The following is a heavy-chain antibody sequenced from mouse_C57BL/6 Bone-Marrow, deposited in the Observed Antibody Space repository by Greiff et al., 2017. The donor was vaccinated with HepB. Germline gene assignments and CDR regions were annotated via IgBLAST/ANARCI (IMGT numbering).Heavy chain of an antibody. CDR2: INPNNGGT. Sequence: VQLQQSGPELVKPGASVKIPCKASGYTFTDYNMDWVKQSHGKSLEWIGDINPNNGGTIYNQKFKGKATLTVDKSSSTAYMELRSLTSEDTAVYYCARRGAGGGSYAMDDWGQGTSVTVSS. CDR1: GYTFTDYN. CDR3: ARRGAGGGSYAMDD. J-gene: IGHJ4*01. D-gene: IGHD4-1*01. V-gene: IGHV1-18*01.